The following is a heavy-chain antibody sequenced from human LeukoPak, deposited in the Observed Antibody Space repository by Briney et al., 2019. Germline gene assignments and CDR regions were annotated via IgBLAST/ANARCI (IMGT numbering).Heavy chain of an antibody. CDR2: IRYDGSNK. V-gene: IGHV3-30*02. J-gene: IGHJ6*02. D-gene: IGHD3-9*01. CDR3: AKEFYDILTGYWVGMDV. Sequence: PGGSLRFSCAASGFTFSSYGMHWVRQAPGKGLEGVAFIRYDGSNKYYADPVQGRFTITRDNSKNTLYLQMNSLRAEDTAVYYCAKEFYDILTGYWVGMDVWGQGTTVTVSS. CDR1: GFTFSSYG.